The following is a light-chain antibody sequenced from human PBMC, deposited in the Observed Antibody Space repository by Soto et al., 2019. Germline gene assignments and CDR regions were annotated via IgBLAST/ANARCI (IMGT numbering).Light chain of an antibody. V-gene: IGKV1-5*01. CDR3: QQYVFYRGT. J-gene: IGKJ1*01. CDR1: QSISGW. CDR2: DAS. Sequence: DIQMTQSPSALSASVGDRVTITCRASQSISGWLAWFQQKPGKAPKLLIYDASNLESGVPSRFSGSGSGTEFTLTITSLQPDDFATYYCQQYVFYRGTFGQGTKVDIK.